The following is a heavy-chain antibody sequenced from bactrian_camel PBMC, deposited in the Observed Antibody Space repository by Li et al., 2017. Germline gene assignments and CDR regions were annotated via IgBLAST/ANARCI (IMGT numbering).Heavy chain of an antibody. V-gene: IGHV3S31*01. CDR3: QKRRVVGTEGPMTT. D-gene: IGHD6*01. J-gene: IGHJ4*01. CDR1: GFTFSTSP. Sequence: VQLVESGGGLVQPGGSLRLSCAASGFTFSTSPMTWVRQAPGKGLEWVSGVDSGGVSTDVAGSVKGRFTISSDNAKNTLYLQLNSLKTEDTAIYSVQKRRVVGTEGPMTTGARGPRSPSP. CDR2: VDSGGVST.